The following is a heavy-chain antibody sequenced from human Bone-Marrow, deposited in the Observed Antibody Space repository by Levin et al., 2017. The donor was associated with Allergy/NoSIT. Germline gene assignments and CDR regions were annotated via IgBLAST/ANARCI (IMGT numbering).Heavy chain of an antibody. V-gene: IGHV4-4*02. J-gene: IGHJ4*02. D-gene: IGHD2-2*01. CDR2: IYHSGST. CDR1: GGSISSSNW. CDR3: ARGRHCSSTSCYYFDY. Sequence: KSSETLSLTCAVSGGSISSSNWWSWVRQPPGKGLEWIGEIYHSGSTNYNPSLKSRVTISVDKSKNQFSLKLSSVTAADTAVYYCARGRHCSSTSCYYFDYWGQGTLVTVSS.